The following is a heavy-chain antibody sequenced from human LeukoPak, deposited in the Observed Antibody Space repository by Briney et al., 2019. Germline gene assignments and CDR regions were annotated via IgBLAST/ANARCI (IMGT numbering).Heavy chain of an antibody. Sequence: GSLRLSCAASGFTFSSYSMNWVRQAPGEGLEWVSSISSSSSYIYYADSVKGRFTISRDNAKNSLYLQMNSLRAEDTAVYYCARGTGTSGDYWGQGTLVTVSS. J-gene: IGHJ4*02. CDR1: GFTFSSYS. D-gene: IGHD1/OR15-1a*01. CDR2: ISSSSSYI. V-gene: IGHV3-21*01. CDR3: ARGTGTSGDY.